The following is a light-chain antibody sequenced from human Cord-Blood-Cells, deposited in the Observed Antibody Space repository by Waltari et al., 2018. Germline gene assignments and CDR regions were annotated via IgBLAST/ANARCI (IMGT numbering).Light chain of an antibody. J-gene: IGKJ2*03. Sequence: DIQKTQSPSTLSASVGERVTITCRASQSISSWLAWYQQKPGKAPKLLIYTASSLESGVPSRFSGSGSGTEFTLTISSLQPDDFATYYCQQYNSYSYSFGQGTKLEIK. CDR3: QQYNSYSYS. CDR1: QSISSW. CDR2: TAS. V-gene: IGKV1-5*03.